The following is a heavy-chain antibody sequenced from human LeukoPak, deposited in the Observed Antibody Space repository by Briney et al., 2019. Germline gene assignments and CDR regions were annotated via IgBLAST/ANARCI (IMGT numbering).Heavy chain of an antibody. CDR3: ARLRPGYFDY. D-gene: IGHD1-14*01. CDR2: IKSGGSEK. V-gene: IGHV3-7*01. J-gene: IGHJ4*02. Sequence: GGSLRLSCAASGFIFSDVWMTWVRQAPGKGLEWVANIKSGGSEKYYVDSVKGRFTISRDTAKNSLYLQMNSLRDEDTAVCYCARLRPGYFDYWGQGTLVTVSS. CDR1: GFIFSDVW.